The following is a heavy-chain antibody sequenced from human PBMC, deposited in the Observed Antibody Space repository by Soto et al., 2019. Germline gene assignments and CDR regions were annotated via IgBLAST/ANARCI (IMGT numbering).Heavy chain of an antibody. CDR1: GGTFNNYA. Sequence: GASVKVSCKASGGTFNNYAISWVRQAPGQGLEWVGGIIPTHDATNYAQDFQGRVTITADEFTSSAYMELSRLRSEDTAVYYCARGSFYDASANYDTPGVYYYFFGLDVWGQGTTVTVYS. CDR3: ARGSFYDASANYDTPGVYYYFFGLDV. V-gene: IGHV1-69*13. CDR2: IIPTHDAT. D-gene: IGHD3-22*01. J-gene: IGHJ6*02.